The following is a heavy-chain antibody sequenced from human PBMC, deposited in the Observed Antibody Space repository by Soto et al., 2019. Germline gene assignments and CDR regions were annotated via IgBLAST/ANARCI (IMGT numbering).Heavy chain of an antibody. CDR3: ARGGVDYYDSSGYYKFDP. V-gene: IGHV4-30-2*01. CDR1: GGSISSGGYS. Sequence: SETLSLTCAVSGGSISSGGYSWSWIRQPPGKGLEWIGYIYHSGSTYYNPSLKSRVTISVDRSKNQFSLKLSSVTAADTAVYYCARGGVDYYDSSGYYKFDPWGQGTLVTVSS. J-gene: IGHJ5*02. D-gene: IGHD3-22*01. CDR2: IYHSGST.